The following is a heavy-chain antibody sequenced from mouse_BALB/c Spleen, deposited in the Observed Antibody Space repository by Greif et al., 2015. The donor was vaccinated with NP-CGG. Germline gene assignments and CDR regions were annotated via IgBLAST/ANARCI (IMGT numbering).Heavy chain of an antibody. CDR1: GYTFTSYW. J-gene: IGHJ1*01. V-gene: IGHV1-87*01. Sequence: VQLQQSGAELARPGASVKLSCKASGYTFTSYWMQWVKQRPGQGLEWIGAIYPGDGDTRYTQKFKGKATLTADKSSSTAYMQLSSLASEDSAVYYCARGGLRLSWYFDVWGAGTTVTVSS. CDR2: IYPGDGDT. CDR3: ARGGLRLSWYFDV. D-gene: IGHD1-2*01.